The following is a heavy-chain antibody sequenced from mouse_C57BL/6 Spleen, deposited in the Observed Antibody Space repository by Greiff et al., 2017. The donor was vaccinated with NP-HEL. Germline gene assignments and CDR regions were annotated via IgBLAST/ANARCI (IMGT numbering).Heavy chain of an antibody. V-gene: IGHV7-3*01. CDR3: ARFGGSSVFDY. CDR2: IRNKANGYTT. J-gene: IGHJ2*01. CDR1: GFTFTDYY. Sequence: EVKLVESGGGLVQPGGSLSLSCAASGFTFTDYYMSWVRQPPGKALEWLGFIRNKANGYTTEYSASVKGRFTISIDNSQSILYLQMNALRAEDSATYYCARFGGSSVFDYWGQGTTLTVSS. D-gene: IGHD1-1*01.